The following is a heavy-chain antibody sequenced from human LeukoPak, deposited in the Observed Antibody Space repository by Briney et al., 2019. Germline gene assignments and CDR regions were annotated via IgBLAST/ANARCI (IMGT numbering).Heavy chain of an antibody. V-gene: IGHV1-2*04. CDR3: ARDRQSGDAFDI. Sequence: ASVKVSCKASGYTFTGYYMHWVRQAPGQGLEWMGWINPNSGGTNYAQKFKGWVTMTRDTSISTAYMELSRLRSDDTAVYYCARDRQSGDAFDIWGQGTMVTVSS. J-gene: IGHJ3*02. CDR2: INPNSGGT. CDR1: GYTFTGYY.